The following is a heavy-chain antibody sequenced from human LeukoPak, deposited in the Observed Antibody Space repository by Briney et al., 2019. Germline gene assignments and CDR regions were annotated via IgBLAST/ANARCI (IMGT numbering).Heavy chain of an antibody. CDR1: GYTFTSYG. D-gene: IGHD1-26*01. CDR2: ISAYNGNT. Sequence: ASVKVSCKASGYTFTSYGISWVRQAPGQGLEWMGWISAYNGNTNYAQKLQGGVTMTTDTSTSTAYMELRSLRSDDTAVYYCARGQVRDSQYGSYSTGVFDYWGQGTLVTVSS. CDR3: ARGQVRDSQYGSYSTGVFDY. V-gene: IGHV1-18*01. J-gene: IGHJ4*02.